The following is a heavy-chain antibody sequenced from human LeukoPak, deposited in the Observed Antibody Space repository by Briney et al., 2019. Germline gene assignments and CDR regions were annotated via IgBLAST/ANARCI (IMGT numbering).Heavy chain of an antibody. J-gene: IGHJ3*02. V-gene: IGHV3-49*04. Sequence: GGSLRLSCTTSGFTFSDYAVSWVRQAPGKGLEWIGFIRNKANGGTTEYAASVKGRLTISRDYSKTIAHMQMSSLKTEDTAVYYCSRFYSSGWASGAFDIWGQGTMVTVSS. CDR3: SRFYSSGWASGAFDI. CDR2: IRNKANGGTT. D-gene: IGHD3-22*01. CDR1: GFTFSDYA.